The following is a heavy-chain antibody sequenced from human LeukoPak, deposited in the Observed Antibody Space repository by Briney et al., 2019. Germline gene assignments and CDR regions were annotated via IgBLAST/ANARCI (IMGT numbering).Heavy chain of an antibody. V-gene: IGHV1-69*01. CDR2: IIPIFGTA. Sequence: GSSVKVSCKASGGTFSSYAISWVRQAPGQGLEWMGGIIPIFGTANYAQKFQGRVTITADESTSTAYMELSSLRSEDTAVYYCARGKRFLEWLLGGSWGQGTLVTVSS. CDR3: ARGKRFLEWLLGGS. D-gene: IGHD3-3*01. J-gene: IGHJ5*02. CDR1: GGTFSSYA.